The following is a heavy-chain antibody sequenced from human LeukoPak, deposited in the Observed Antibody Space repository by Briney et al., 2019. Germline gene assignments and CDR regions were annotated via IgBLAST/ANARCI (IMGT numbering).Heavy chain of an antibody. CDR1: GGSISSYY. CDR3: ARGGEYQLLRYYYYYYYMDV. V-gene: IGHV4-59*01. J-gene: IGHJ6*03. Sequence: PSETLSLTCTVSGGSISSYYWSWIRQPPGKGLEWIGYIYYSGSTNYNPSLKSRVTISVDTSKNQFSLKLSSVTAADTAVYYCARGGEYQLLRYYYYYYYMDVWGKGTTVTVSS. D-gene: IGHD2-2*01. CDR2: IYYSGST.